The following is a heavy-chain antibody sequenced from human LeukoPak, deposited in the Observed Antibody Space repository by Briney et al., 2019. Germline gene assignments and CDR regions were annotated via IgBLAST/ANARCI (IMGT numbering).Heavy chain of an antibody. CDR2: ISSSSSTI. Sequence: GGSLRLSCAASGFTFSSYSMNWVRQAPGKGLEWVSYISSSSSTIYYADSVKGRFTISRDNAKNSLYLQMNSLRAEDTAVYYCARDRRGRNYYYYYGMDVWGQGTTVTVSS. V-gene: IGHV3-48*04. CDR3: ARDRRGRNYYYYYGMDV. CDR1: GFTFSSYS. J-gene: IGHJ6*02. D-gene: IGHD1-26*01.